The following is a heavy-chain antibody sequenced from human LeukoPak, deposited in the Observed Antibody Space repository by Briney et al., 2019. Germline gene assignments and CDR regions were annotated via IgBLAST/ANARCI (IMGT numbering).Heavy chain of an antibody. D-gene: IGHD6-13*01. J-gene: IGHJ6*03. CDR2: INHSGST. CDR1: GGSFSGYY. CDR3: ARGVAAAGTSYYYYMDV. Sequence: SETLSLTCAVYGGSFSGYYWSWIRQPPGKGLEWIGVINHSGSTNYNPSLKSRVTISVDTSKNQFSLKLSSVTAADTAVYYCARGVAAAGTSYYYYMDVWGKGTTVTVSS. V-gene: IGHV4-34*01.